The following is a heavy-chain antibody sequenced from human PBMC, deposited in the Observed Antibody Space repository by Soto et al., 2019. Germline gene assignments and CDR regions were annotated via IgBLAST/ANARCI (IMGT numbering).Heavy chain of an antibody. J-gene: IGHJ4*02. CDR1: VFTFSSYA. V-gene: IGHV3-23*01. Sequence: GGSLRRSCAASVFTFSSYAMSCVRQAPGKGLEWVSAISGRGGSTYYADSVKGRFTISRDNSKNTLYLQMNSLRAEDTAVYYCAKDSRLSSSSEEGYVQIDYWGQGPLVTVSS. D-gene: IGHD6-13*01. CDR3: AKDSRLSSSSEEGYVQIDY. CDR2: ISGRGGST.